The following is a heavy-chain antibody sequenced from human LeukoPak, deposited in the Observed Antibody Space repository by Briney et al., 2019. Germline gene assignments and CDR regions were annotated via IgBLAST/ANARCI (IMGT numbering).Heavy chain of an antibody. V-gene: IGHV4-39*07. D-gene: IGHD6-19*01. CDR2: IYYSGST. CDR3: ASCSGWGLYYYYYMDA. Sequence: PSETLSLTCTVSGGSISSSSYYWGWIRQPPGKGLEWIGSIYYSGSTYYNPSLKSRVTISVDTSKNQFSLKLSSVTAADTAVYYCASCSGWGLYYYYYMDAWGKGTTVTVSS. CDR1: GGSISSSSYY. J-gene: IGHJ6*03.